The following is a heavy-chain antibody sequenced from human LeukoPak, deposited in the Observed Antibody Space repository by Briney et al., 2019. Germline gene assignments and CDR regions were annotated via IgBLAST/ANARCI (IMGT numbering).Heavy chain of an antibody. Sequence: ASVKVACKASGYTFSSYDINWVRQATGQGLEWMGWMNPKSGNTGYALKFQGRVTMTTDTSTSTAYMELRSLRSDDTAVYYCARVHGYYGSGIDAFDIWGQGTMVTVSS. CDR1: GYTFSSYD. J-gene: IGHJ3*02. D-gene: IGHD3-10*01. CDR2: MNPKSGNT. CDR3: ARVHGYYGSGIDAFDI. V-gene: IGHV1-8*01.